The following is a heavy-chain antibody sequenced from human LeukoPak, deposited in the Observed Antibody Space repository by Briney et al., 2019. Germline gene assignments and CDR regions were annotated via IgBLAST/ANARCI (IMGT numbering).Heavy chain of an antibody. CDR3: AITIFGVVTLSEGYNWFDP. CDR1: GYTFTGYY. J-gene: IGHJ5*02. CDR2: INPNSGGT. D-gene: IGHD3-3*01. Sequence: GASVKVSCKASGYTFTGYYMHWVRQAPGQGLEWMGWINPNSGGTNYAQKFQGRVTMTRDTSISTAYMELSRLRSDDTAVYYCAITIFGVVTLSEGYNWFDPWGQGTLVTVSS. V-gene: IGHV1-2*02.